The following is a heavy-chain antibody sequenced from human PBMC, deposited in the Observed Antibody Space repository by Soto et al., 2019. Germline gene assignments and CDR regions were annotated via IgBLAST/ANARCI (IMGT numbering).Heavy chain of an antibody. CDR3: ARVPSLWVRYYYMDV. D-gene: IGHD3-10*01. V-gene: IGHV3-21*01. Sequence: GGSLRLSCAASGFTFSSYSMNWVRQAPGKGLEWVSSISSSSSYIYYADSVKGRFTISRDNAKNSLYLQMNSRRAEETAVYYCARVPSLWVRYYYMDVWGKGTTVTVSS. J-gene: IGHJ6*03. CDR2: ISSSSSYI. CDR1: GFTFSSYS.